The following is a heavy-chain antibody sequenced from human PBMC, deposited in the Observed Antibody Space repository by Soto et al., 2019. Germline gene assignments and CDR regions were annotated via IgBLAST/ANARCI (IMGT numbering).Heavy chain of an antibody. J-gene: IGHJ3*02. CDR2: ISSSRSYI. CDR3: ARDLLTGTKGRGDAFDI. V-gene: IGHV3-21*01. Sequence: EVQLVESGGGLVKPGGSLRLSCAASGFTFSSYSMNWVRQAPGKGLEWVSSISSSRSYIYYADSVKGRFTISRDNAKNSLYLQMNSLRAEDTAVYYCARDLLTGTKGRGDAFDIWGQGTMVTVSS. D-gene: IGHD1-7*01. CDR1: GFTFSSYS.